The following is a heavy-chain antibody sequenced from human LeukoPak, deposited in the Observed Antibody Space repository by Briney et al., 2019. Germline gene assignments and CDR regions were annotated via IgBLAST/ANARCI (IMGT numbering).Heavy chain of an antibody. V-gene: IGHV3-21*05. CDR1: GFTFSSYE. CDR3: ARGANYDILTGSLGGAFDI. J-gene: IGHJ3*02. Sequence: PGGSLRLSCAASGFTFSSYEMNWVRQAPGKGLEWVSYISSSSSYIYYADSVKGRFTISRDNAKNSLYLQMNSLRAEDTAVYYCARGANYDILTGSLGGAFDIWGQGTMVTVSS. CDR2: ISSSSSYI. D-gene: IGHD3-9*01.